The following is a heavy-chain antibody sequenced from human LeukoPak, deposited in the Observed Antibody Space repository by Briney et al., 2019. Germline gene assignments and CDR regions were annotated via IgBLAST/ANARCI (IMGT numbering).Heavy chain of an antibody. CDR3: ARDPIFGVVTQYFDY. Sequence: PGGSLRLSCAASGFTFSSYNMHWVRQAPGKGLEWVALISYDGSNQLYADSVKGRFTISRDNSKNTLYLQMNSLGAEDTAVYYCARDPIFGVVTQYFDYWGQGTLVTVSS. CDR1: GFTFSSYN. CDR2: ISYDGSNQ. J-gene: IGHJ4*02. V-gene: IGHV3-30-3*01. D-gene: IGHD3-3*01.